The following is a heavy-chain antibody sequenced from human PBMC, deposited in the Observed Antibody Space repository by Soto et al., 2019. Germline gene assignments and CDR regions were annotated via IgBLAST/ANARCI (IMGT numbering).Heavy chain of an antibody. CDR2: IYNNGST. Sequence: PSETLSLTCTVSGGSISNYFWSWVRQSPGKGLEWIGYIYNNGSTKYSPSFNSRVTISVDTSKSQFSLKLSSVIAADTAVYYCAREPGGFFGAFDYWGQGALVTVSS. CDR3: AREPGGFFGAFDY. CDR1: GGSISNYF. V-gene: IGHV4-59*01. D-gene: IGHD3-16*01. J-gene: IGHJ4*02.